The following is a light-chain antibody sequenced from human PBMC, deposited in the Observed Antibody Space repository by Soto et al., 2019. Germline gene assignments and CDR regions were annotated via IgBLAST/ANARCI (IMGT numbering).Light chain of an antibody. CDR2: EVN. CDR1: SSDVAFYNH. CDR3: CSYASSSSYV. J-gene: IGLJ1*01. V-gene: IGLV2-23*02. Sequence: QSVLTQPASVSGSPGQSITISCTGTSSDVAFYNHVSWYQQHPGKAPKLLIYEVNNRPSGVSHRSSGSKSGNTASLTISGLQAEDEADYYCCSYASSSSYVFGTGTKVTVL.